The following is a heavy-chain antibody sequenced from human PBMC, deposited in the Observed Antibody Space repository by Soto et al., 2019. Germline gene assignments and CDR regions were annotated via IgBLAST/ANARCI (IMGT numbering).Heavy chain of an antibody. CDR1: GGSISSGGYS. CDR2: IYHSGST. CDR3: ARGMTTVTTFDY. V-gene: IGHV4-30-2*01. J-gene: IGHJ4*02. D-gene: IGHD4-17*01. Sequence: QLQLQESGSGLVKPSQTLSLTCAVSGGSISSGGYSCNWIRQPPGKGLEWIGYIYHSGSTYYNPSLKSRVTRSVDRSKHQFSLKLSSVTAADTAVYYCARGMTTVTTFDYWGQGTLVTVSS.